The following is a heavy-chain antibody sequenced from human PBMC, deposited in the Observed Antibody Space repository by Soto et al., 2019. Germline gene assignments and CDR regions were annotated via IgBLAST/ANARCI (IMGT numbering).Heavy chain of an antibody. D-gene: IGHD2-2*03. CDR2: IIPLFDTT. Sequence: SVKVSCKASGGTFSSYTINWVRQAPGQGLEWMGGIIPLFDTTYYAQKFQGRVTITADGSTNTAYMELSSLRSADTALYYCASLKDIRNGYFFDSWGRGSLVTVSS. V-gene: IGHV1-69*13. CDR1: GGTFSSYT. J-gene: IGHJ4*01. CDR3: ASLKDIRNGYFFDS.